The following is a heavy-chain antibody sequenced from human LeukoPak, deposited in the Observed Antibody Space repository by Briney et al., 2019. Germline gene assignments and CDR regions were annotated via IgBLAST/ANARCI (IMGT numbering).Heavy chain of an antibody. Sequence: SETLSLTCAVSGGSISSGGYSWSWIRQPPGKGLERIGYIYHSGSTSYNPSLKSRVTISIDTSKNQFSLKLSSVTAADTAVYYCARDIRERYCSSTSCPRGFDPWGQGTLVTVSS. CDR2: IYHSGST. CDR1: GGSISSGGYS. V-gene: IGHV4-30-2*01. D-gene: IGHD2-2*01. J-gene: IGHJ5*02. CDR3: ARDIRERYCSSTSCPRGFDP.